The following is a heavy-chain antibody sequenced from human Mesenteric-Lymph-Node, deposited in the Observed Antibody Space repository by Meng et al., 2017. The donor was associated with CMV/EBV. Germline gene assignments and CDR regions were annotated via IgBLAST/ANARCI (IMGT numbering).Heavy chain of an antibody. CDR3: ANQTDSLWSGYYRGKGFDY. Sequence: TTAVGVGVIRLPSGKDQEVLALSYGDDDRRYSASLKSRLAISKDTSKNQVDLKMTNMDAADTATYYCANQTDSLWSGYYRGKGFDYWGQGTLVTVSS. D-gene: IGHD3-3*01. V-gene: IGHV2-5*02. CDR2: SYGDDDR. J-gene: IGHJ4*02. CDR1: TTAVG.